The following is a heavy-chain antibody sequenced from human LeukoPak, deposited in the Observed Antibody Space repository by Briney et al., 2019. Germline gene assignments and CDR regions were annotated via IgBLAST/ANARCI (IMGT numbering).Heavy chain of an antibody. CDR3: AKSIVVVTTGYFFDI. D-gene: IGHD3-22*01. Sequence: PGGSLRLSCAASGFTFSSYWMIWVRQAPGKGLEWVSVIYSGGSTYYADSVKGRFTISRDNSKNTLYLQMNSLRAEDTAVYYCAKSIVVVTTGYFFDIWGQGTMVTVSS. CDR2: IYSGGST. J-gene: IGHJ3*02. CDR1: GFTFSSYW. V-gene: IGHV3-23*01.